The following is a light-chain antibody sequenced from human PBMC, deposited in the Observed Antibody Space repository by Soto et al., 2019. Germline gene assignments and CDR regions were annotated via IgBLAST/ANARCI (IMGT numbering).Light chain of an antibody. CDR3: QHYNNWPHT. J-gene: IGKJ2*01. Sequence: EIVMTQSPVTLSVSPWEGATLSCRASQSVNSHLAWYQQKPGQAPRLLIYGASTRATGIPARFSGSGSGTEFTLTISSLQSEDFAVYSCQHYNNWPHTFGQGTKLEI. CDR2: GAS. V-gene: IGKV3-15*01. CDR1: QSVNSH.